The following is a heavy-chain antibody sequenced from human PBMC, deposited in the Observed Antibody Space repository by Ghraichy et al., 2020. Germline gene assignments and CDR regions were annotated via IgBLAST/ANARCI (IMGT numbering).Heavy chain of an antibody. CDR1: GFTFSSFP. CDR3: ARDESGWGSFGI. V-gene: IGHV3-23*01. D-gene: IGHD3-16*01. Sequence: GGSLRLSCAASGFTFSSFPMSWVRLAPGKGLEWVSVIRASDGTTHYADSVTGRFTISRDNFKNTLYLQMNSLRADDTAVYYFARDESGWGSFGIWGQGTMVTVSS. CDR2: IRASDGTT. J-gene: IGHJ3*02.